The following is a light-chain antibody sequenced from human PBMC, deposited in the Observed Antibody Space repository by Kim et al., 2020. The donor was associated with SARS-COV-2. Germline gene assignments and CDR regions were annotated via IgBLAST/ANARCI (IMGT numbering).Light chain of an antibody. V-gene: IGLV3-9*01. J-gene: IGLJ2*01. CDR2: RDS. CDR1: NIGSKN. CDR3: QVWDSSTAV. Sequence: SVALGQTARITCGENNIGSKNVRWYQQKPGQAPVLVIYRDSNRPSGIPERFSGSNSGNTATLTISRAQAGDEADYYCQVWDSSTAVFGGGTKLTVL.